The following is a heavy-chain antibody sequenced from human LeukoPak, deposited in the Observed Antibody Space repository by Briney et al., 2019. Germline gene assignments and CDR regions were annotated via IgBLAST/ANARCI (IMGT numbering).Heavy chain of an antibody. CDR1: GFTFSSYG. CDR2: IWYDGSNK. CDR3: ARDEYSSGYPDY. D-gene: IGHD6-19*01. J-gene: IGHJ4*02. V-gene: IGHV3-33*01. Sequence: GRSLRLSCAASGFTFSSYGMHWVRQAPGKGLEWVAVIWYDGSNKYYADSAKGRFTISRDNSKNTLYLQMNSLRAEDTAVYYCARDEYSSGYPDYWGQGTLVTVSS.